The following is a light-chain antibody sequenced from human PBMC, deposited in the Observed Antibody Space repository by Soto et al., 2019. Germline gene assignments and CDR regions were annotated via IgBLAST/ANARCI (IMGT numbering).Light chain of an antibody. CDR2: AAY. CDR3: QQLNTYPLT. V-gene: IGKV1-9*01. Sequence: DIQLTQSPAFLSASVGDRVTITCRASQGISTYLAWYQQKPGKAPTLLIYAAYTLQSGVPSRFSGSGSGTEFTLTISSLQPEDVATYYCQQLNTYPLTFGQGTKVEIK. J-gene: IGKJ1*01. CDR1: QGISTY.